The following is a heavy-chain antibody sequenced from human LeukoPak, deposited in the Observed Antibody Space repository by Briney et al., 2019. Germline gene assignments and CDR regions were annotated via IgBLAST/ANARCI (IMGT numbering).Heavy chain of an antibody. CDR2: IYHSGST. J-gene: IGHJ5*02. D-gene: IGHD6-19*01. Sequence: SETLSLTCAVYGGSFGGYYWSWIRQPPGKGLEWIGEIYHSGSTNYNPSLKSRVTISVDTSKNQFSLKLSSVTAADTAVYYCARERLANWFDPWGQGTLVTVSS. CDR1: GGSFGGYY. V-gene: IGHV4-34*01. CDR3: ARERLANWFDP.